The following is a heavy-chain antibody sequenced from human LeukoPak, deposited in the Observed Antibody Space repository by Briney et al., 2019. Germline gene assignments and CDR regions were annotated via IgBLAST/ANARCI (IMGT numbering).Heavy chain of an antibody. J-gene: IGHJ6*03. CDR1: GYILTELS. CDR2: FDPENAKT. V-gene: IGHV1-24*01. CDR3: VIMSHTVVPTARIYCYMDI. Sequence: GASVKVSCRVSGYILTELSIHWVRQAPGKGLEWMGSFDPENAKTMSAQTFQGRVTMTEDTSTDTAYMELRSLRSDDTAIYYCVIMSHTVVPTARIYCYMDIWGTGTTVIVSS. D-gene: IGHD1-1*01.